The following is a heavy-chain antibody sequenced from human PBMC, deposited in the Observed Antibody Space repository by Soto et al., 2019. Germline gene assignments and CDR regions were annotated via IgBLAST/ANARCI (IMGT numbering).Heavy chain of an antibody. CDR3: ARVEEAVAGYFEY. J-gene: IGHJ4*02. V-gene: IGHV3-30-3*01. D-gene: IGHD6-19*01. Sequence: PGASLRLSSAASGFTFSSYSMHWVRQAPGKGLEWVAVISYAGSNNYYSYYVKGRFTISRDNSKNTLYLQMNSPRAEDTAVYYCARVEEAVAGYFEYWGQGTLVTVSS. CDR1: GFTFSSYS. CDR2: ISYAGSNN.